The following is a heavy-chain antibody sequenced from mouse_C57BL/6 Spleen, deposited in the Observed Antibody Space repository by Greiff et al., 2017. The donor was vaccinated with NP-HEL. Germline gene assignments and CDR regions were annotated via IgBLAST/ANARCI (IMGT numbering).Heavy chain of an antibody. J-gene: IGHJ3*01. Sequence: EVKLVESGPGLVKPSQSLSLTCSVTGYSITSGYYWNWIRQFPGNKLEWMGYISYDGSNNYNPSLKNRISITRDTSKNQFFLKLNSVTTEDTATYYCARERDDYDSWFAYWGQGTLVTVSA. CDR1: GYSITSGYY. V-gene: IGHV3-6*01. D-gene: IGHD2-4*01. CDR2: ISYDGSN. CDR3: ARERDDYDSWFAY.